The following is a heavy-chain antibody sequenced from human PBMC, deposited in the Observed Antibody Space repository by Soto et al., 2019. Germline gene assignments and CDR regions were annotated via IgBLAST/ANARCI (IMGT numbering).Heavy chain of an antibody. CDR1: GGSISSSSYY. CDR3: ARLEGLATISYYFDF. Sequence: QLQLQESGPGLVKPSEALSLTCSVSGGSISSSSYYWGWIRQPPGKGLEWIGSIYYSGSTYYNPSLKSRVTISIVKSKNQFSLKLSSLTAADTAVYYCARLEGLATISYYFDFWGQGTLVTVSS. V-gene: IGHV4-39*01. CDR2: IYYSGST. J-gene: IGHJ4*02. D-gene: IGHD3-9*01.